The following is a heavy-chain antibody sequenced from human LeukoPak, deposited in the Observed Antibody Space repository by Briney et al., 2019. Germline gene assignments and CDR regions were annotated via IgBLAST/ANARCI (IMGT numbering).Heavy chain of an antibody. V-gene: IGHV3-48*04. Sequence: ETLSLTCTVSGGSISSYYWSWVRQAPGKGLEWVSGIGWDSATIAYADSVKGRFTISRNNAKNSLYLQMNSLRAEDTAVYYCARVEVYYMDVWGKGTTVTVSS. CDR2: IGWDSATI. CDR3: ARVEVYYMDV. J-gene: IGHJ6*03. CDR1: GGSISSYY.